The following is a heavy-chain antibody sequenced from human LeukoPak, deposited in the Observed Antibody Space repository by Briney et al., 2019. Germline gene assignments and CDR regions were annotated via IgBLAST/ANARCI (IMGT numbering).Heavy chain of an antibody. D-gene: IGHD3-22*01. Sequence: ASVKVSCKASGYTSTGYYIHWVRQAPGQGLEWMAWINPNSGGTNYAQKFQDRVTVTRDTSISTAYMELSRLRSDDTAVYYCARDLYYYDSSGLLNYWGQGTLVTVSS. J-gene: IGHJ4*02. CDR3: ARDLYYYDSSGLLNY. CDR2: INPNSGGT. V-gene: IGHV1-2*02. CDR1: GYTSTGYY.